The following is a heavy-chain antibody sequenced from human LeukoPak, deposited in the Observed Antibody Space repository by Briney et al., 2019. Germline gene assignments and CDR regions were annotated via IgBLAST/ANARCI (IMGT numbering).Heavy chain of an antibody. V-gene: IGHV1-24*01. CDR1: GYTLTELS. D-gene: IGHD3-3*01. CDR2: FDPEDGET. J-gene: IGHJ5*02. Sequence: ASVKVSCKVSGYTLTELSMHWARQAPGKGLEWMGGFDPEDGETIYAQKFQGRVTMTEDTSTDTAYMELSSLRSGDTAVYYCARGVLRFLESYNWFDPWGQGTLVTVSS. CDR3: ARGVLRFLESYNWFDP.